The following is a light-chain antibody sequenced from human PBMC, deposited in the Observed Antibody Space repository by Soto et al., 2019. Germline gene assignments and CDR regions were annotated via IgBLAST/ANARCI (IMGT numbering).Light chain of an antibody. CDR3: QSHDSSLSDSV. Sequence: QSVLTQTPSVSGATGQRVTISCTGSRSNIGAGYDVHWYQQLPGTAPKLLIYGNDNRPSGVPDRFSGSKSGTSASLAITGLQAEDEADYFCQSHDSSLSDSVFGGGTQLTVL. CDR2: GND. V-gene: IGLV1-40*01. CDR1: RSNIGAGYD. J-gene: IGLJ7*01.